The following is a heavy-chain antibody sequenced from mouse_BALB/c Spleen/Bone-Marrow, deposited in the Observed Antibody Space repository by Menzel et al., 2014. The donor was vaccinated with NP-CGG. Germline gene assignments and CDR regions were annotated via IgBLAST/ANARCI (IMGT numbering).Heavy chain of an antibody. CDR1: GFTFTSYV. CDR2: ISSGGSYT. V-gene: IGHV5-9-4*01. J-gene: IGHJ4*01. Sequence: EVQGEEPGGGLVRPGVSVKVSCAASGFTFTSYVMSWVRQSPEKRLEWVADISSGGSYTYYPETVTGRFTISRDNAKNTLYLEMSSLSSEDTAMYYCAREGYDGQMDYWGQGTSVTVSS. D-gene: IGHD2-2*01. CDR3: AREGYDGQMDY.